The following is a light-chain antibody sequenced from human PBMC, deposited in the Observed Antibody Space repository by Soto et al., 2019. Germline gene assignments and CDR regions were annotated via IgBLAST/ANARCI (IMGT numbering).Light chain of an antibody. CDR3: NSYAGGLVL. CDR1: SSNIGSNT. J-gene: IGLJ2*01. Sequence: QSVLTQPPSASGTPGQRVTISCSGSSSNIGSNTVNWYQQLPGTAPKLLIYSNNQRPSGVPPRFSGSKSANTASLTISGLQAADEADYYCNSYAGGLVLFGGGTKLTVL. V-gene: IGLV1-44*01. CDR2: SNN.